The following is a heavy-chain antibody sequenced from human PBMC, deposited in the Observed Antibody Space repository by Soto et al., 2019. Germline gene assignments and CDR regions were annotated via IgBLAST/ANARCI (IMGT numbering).Heavy chain of an antibody. CDR1: GFTFSDYY. CDR2: ISSSGSTI. V-gene: IGHV3-11*01. Sequence: GGSLRLSCAASGFTFSDYYMNWIRQAPGKGLEWLSYISSSGSTIYYADSLKGRFTISRDNAKNSLYLQMDSLRAEDTAVYYCARESYFYHRSGYDYWGQGPLVTLSS. CDR3: ARESYFYHRSGYDY. D-gene: IGHD5-12*01. J-gene: IGHJ4*02.